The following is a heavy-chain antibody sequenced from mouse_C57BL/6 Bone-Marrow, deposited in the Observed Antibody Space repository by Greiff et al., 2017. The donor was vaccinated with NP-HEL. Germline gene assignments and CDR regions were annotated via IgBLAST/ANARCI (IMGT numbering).Heavy chain of an antibody. V-gene: IGHV7-1*01. CDR3: ARDAGSSGYDAMDY. D-gene: IGHD3-2*02. CDR1: GFTFSDFY. Sequence: DVMLVESGGGLVQSGRSLRLSCATSGFTFSDFYMEWVRQAPGKGLEWIAASRNKANDYTTEYSASVKGRFNVSRDTSQSILYLQMNALRAEDTAIYYCARDAGSSGYDAMDYWGQGTSVTVSS. J-gene: IGHJ4*01. CDR2: SRNKANDYTT.